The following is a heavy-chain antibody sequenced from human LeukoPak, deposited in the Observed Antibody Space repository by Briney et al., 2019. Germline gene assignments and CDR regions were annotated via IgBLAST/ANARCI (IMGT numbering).Heavy chain of an antibody. Sequence: SETLSLTCTVSGGSISSSSYYWGWIRQPPGKGLEWIGSIYYSGSTYYNPSLKSRVTISVDTSKNQFSLKLSSVTAADTAVYYCASPYRTGFDYWGQGTLVTVSS. D-gene: IGHD1-14*01. CDR3: ASPYRTGFDY. CDR1: GGSISSSSYY. V-gene: IGHV4-39*07. J-gene: IGHJ4*02. CDR2: IYYSGST.